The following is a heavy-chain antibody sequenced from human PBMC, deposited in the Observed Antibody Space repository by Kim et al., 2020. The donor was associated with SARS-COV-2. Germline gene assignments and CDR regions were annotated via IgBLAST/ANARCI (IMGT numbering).Heavy chain of an antibody. V-gene: IGHV3-11*05. J-gene: IGHJ3*02. Sequence: GGSLRLSCAASGFTFSDYYMSWIRQAPGKGLEWVSYISSSSSYTNYADSVKGRFTISRDNAKNSLYLQMNSLRAEDTAVYYCARGGSYLIDAFDIWGQGTMVTVSS. CDR1: GFTFSDYY. CDR3: ARGGSYLIDAFDI. CDR2: ISSSSSYT. D-gene: IGHD1-26*01.